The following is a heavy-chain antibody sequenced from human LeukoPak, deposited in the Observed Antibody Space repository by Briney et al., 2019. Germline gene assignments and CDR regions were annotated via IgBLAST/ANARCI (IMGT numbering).Heavy chain of an antibody. D-gene: IGHD1-26*01. V-gene: IGHV3-23*01. CDR1: GFTFRSYA. J-gene: IGHJ4*02. CDR3: AKVAPYGSYLFHY. Sequence: PGGSLILSCAASGFTFRSYAMSWVRQAPGKGLELVSGISGSGGSTYYADSVKGRFTISRDNSKNTLYLQMNSLGAEDTAVYYCAKVAPYGSYLFHYWGQGTLVTVSS. CDR2: ISGSGGST.